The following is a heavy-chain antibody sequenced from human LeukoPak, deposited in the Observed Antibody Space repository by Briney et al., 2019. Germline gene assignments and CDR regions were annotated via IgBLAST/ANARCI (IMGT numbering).Heavy chain of an antibody. CDR2: ISSSSSYI. CDR3: AKDHYDFWSGPRPPFDY. CDR1: GFTFSSYS. Sequence: GGSLRLSCAASGFTFSSYSMNWVRQAPGKGLEWVSSISSSSSYIYYADSVKGRFTISRDNSKNTLYLQMNSLRAEDTAVYYCAKDHYDFWSGPRPPFDYWGQGTLVTVSS. V-gene: IGHV3-21*01. J-gene: IGHJ4*02. D-gene: IGHD3-3*01.